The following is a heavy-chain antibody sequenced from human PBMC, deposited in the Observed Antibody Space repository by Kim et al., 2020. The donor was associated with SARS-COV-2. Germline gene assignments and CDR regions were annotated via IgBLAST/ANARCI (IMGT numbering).Heavy chain of an antibody. Sequence: GGSLRLSCAASGFTFSRYGLHWVRQAPGKGLEWLAVISHDESEKFYADSVKGRFTISRDTSNSMLYLGMKSLKTEDTAVYFCAKGSTGSGYSSADHWGQGTLVTVSS. J-gene: IGHJ5*02. D-gene: IGHD5-12*01. CDR1: GFTFSRYG. CDR3: AKGSTGSGYSSADH. CDR2: ISHDESEK. V-gene: IGHV3-30*18.